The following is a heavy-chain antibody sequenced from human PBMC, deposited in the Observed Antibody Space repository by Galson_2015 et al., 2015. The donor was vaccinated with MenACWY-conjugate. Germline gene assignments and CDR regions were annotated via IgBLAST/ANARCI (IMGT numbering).Heavy chain of an antibody. CDR1: GFTFSSYS. V-gene: IGHV3-48*04. J-gene: IGHJ6*02. CDR3: ARDGKVPAATHYYYYGMDV. Sequence: SLRLSCAASGFTFSSYSMNWVRQAPGKGLEWVSYISSSSSTIYYADSVKGRFTISRDNAKNSLYLQMNSLRAEDTAVYYCARDGKVPAATHYYYYGMDVWGQGTTVTVSS. CDR2: ISSSSSTI. D-gene: IGHD2-2*01.